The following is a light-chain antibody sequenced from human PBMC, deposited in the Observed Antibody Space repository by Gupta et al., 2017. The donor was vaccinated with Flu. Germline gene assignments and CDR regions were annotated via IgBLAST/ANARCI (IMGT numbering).Light chain of an antibody. Sequence: TISRTGGSSNVGAGYDVHWYQQLPGTAPKLLIYANTSRHSGDPDRFSCSKSGASASLAITGLQAEEEADYYCQAYDSGLGGSVVFGGGTKLTVL. V-gene: IGLV1-40*01. CDR3: QAYDSGLGGSVV. CDR1: SSNVGAGYD. CDR2: ANT. J-gene: IGLJ2*01.